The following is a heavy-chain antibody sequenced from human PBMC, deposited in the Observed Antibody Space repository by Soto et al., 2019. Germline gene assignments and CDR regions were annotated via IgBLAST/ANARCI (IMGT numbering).Heavy chain of an antibody. CDR1: GFPFSSYA. V-gene: IGHV3-23*01. D-gene: IGHD5-12*01. Sequence: GGSLRLSCAASGFPFSSYAMSWVRQPPGKGLEWVSAISGGGGSTYYADSVKGRFTISRDNSKNTLYLQMNSLRAEDTAVYYCAKDAQEVARSESDYWGQGSLVTVSS. CDR2: ISGGGGST. J-gene: IGHJ4*02. CDR3: AKDAQEVARSESDY.